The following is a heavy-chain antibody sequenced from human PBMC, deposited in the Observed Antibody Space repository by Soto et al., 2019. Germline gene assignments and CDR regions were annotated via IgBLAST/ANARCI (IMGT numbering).Heavy chain of an antibody. V-gene: IGHV3-33*01. D-gene: IGHD3-16*01. CDR2: IWYDGSNK. J-gene: IGHJ4*02. CDR3: ARDRDMITFGGPFDGRDY. Sequence: QVQLVESGGGVVQPGRSLRLSCAASGFTFSSYGMHWVRQAPGKGLEWVAVIWYDGSNKYYADSVKGRFTISRDNSKNTLYLQMNSLRAEDTAVYYCARDRDMITFGGPFDGRDYWGQGTLVTVSS. CDR1: GFTFSSYG.